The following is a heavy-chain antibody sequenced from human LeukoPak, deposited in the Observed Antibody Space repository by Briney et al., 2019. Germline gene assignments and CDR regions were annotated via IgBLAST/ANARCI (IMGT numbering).Heavy chain of an antibody. D-gene: IGHD2-15*01. J-gene: IGHJ3*02. CDR1: GFAFGPFW. CDR2: INGDGSTI. CDR3: ARDRGSPDAFDI. Sequence: GGSLRLSCAASGFAFGPFWMHWVRQAPGKGLVWVSHINGDGSTIRYADSVKGRFTISRDNTKNTLSLQINSLGPEDTAVYYCARDRGSPDAFDIWGQGTKVTVSS. V-gene: IGHV3-74*01.